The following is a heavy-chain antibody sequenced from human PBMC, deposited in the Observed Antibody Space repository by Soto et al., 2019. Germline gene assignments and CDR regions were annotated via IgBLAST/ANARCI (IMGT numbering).Heavy chain of an antibody. Sequence: ASVKVSCKASGDTFSTYTITWMRQAPGQGLEWMGGIIPRSATSKYAQKFQGRVTITADESTSTVYMELSTLRPEDTAVYYCARGPHYYGSGSRPTPLSYYYGMDVWGQGTTVTVSS. CDR3: ARGPHYYGSGSRPTPLSYYYGMDV. CDR2: IIPRSATS. D-gene: IGHD3-10*01. V-gene: IGHV1-69*13. J-gene: IGHJ6*02. CDR1: GDTFSTYT.